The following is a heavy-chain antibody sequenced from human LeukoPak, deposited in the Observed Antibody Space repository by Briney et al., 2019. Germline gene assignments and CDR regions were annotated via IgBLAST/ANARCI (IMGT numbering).Heavy chain of an antibody. D-gene: IGHD1-7*01. CDR1: GFTFSSYA. V-gene: IGHV3-30*01. Sequence: GGSLRLSCAASGFTFSSYAMHWVRQAPGKGLEWVAVISYDGSNKYHADSVKGRFTISRDNSKNTLYLKMNNLRGEDRAVYYCARAPEIGTTPSYFDYWGQGTLVTVSS. CDR2: ISYDGSNK. J-gene: IGHJ4*02. CDR3: ARAPEIGTTPSYFDY.